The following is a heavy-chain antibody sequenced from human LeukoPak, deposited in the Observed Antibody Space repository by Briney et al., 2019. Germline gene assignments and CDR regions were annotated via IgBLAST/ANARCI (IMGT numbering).Heavy chain of an antibody. D-gene: IGHD1/OR15-1a*01. V-gene: IGHV3-23*01. CDR1: GFTFSSNA. CDR2: ISGGGGNT. J-gene: IGHJ6*03. Sequence: GGSLRLSCAGSGFTFSSNALSWVRQAPGKGLEWVSAISGGGGNTYYADSVRGRFTISRDNSKNTLYLQMNTLRAEDTAVYYCARSLGITGTKGDYYYYMDVWGKGTTATVSS. CDR3: ARSLGITGTKGDYYYYMDV.